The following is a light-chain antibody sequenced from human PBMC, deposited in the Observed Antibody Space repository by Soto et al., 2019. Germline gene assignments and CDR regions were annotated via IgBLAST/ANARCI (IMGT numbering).Light chain of an antibody. V-gene: IGKV3-15*01. Sequence: EIVMTQSPAPLSVSPGERATLSCRASHSVSGGLAWYQQKPGQAPRLLIYRASIRVTGIPARFSGSGSGTEFTLTISSLQSEDFAVYYCQQNNNWPYTFGQGTKLEIK. J-gene: IGKJ2*01. CDR2: RAS. CDR3: QQNNNWPYT. CDR1: HSVSGG.